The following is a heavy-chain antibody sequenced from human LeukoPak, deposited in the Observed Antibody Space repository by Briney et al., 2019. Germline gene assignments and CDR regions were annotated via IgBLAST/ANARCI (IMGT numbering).Heavy chain of an antibody. Sequence: ASVKVSCKASGGTFSSYAISWVRQAPGQGLEWMGGIIPIFGTANYAQKFQGRVTITTDESTSTAYMELSSLRSEDTDVYYCASPYCSGGSCPTPKNWFDPWGQGTLVTVSS. D-gene: IGHD2-15*01. CDR3: ASPYCSGGSCPTPKNWFDP. V-gene: IGHV1-69*05. CDR2: IIPIFGTA. CDR1: GGTFSSYA. J-gene: IGHJ5*02.